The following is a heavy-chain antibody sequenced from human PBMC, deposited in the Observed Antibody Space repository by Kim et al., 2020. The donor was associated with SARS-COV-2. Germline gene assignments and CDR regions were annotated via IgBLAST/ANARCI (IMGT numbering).Heavy chain of an antibody. Sequence: SETLSLTCTVSGGSISSGGYYWSWIRQHPGKGLEWIGYIYYSGSTYYNPSLKSRVTISVDTSKNQFSLKLSSVTSADTAVYYCARGLGDAVTTQNFRFDYWGQGTLVTVSS. D-gene: IGHD4-4*01. CDR1: GGSISSGGYY. CDR3: ARGLGDAVTTQNFRFDY. J-gene: IGHJ4*02. V-gene: IGHV4-31*03. CDR2: IYYSGST.